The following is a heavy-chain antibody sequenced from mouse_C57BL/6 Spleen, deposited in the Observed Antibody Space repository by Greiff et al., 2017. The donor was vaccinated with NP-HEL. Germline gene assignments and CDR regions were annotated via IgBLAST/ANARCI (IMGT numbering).Heavy chain of an antibody. V-gene: IGHV2-9*01. Sequence: VQLQQSGPGLVPPPQRLSITSPVTAFPFTSSGVVWVRQTPGKGLEWLGVIWGGGSTNYNSALMSRLSISKDNSKSQVFLKMNSLQTDDSAMYCCANQSERHALHTWGQGTSTTVSS. CDR1: AFPFTSSG. CDR2: IWGGGST. J-gene: IGHJ4*01. D-gene: IGHD1-3*01. CDR3: ANQSERHALHT.